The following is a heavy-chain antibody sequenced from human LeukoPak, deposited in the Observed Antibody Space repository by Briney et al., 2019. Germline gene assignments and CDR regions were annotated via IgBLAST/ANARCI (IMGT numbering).Heavy chain of an antibody. CDR2: ISGSGGGT. CDR3: ARDSSCYAEFDY. J-gene: IGHJ4*02. CDR1: GFTFSTYA. Sequence: GGSLRLSCAASGFTFSTYAMTWVRQAPGKGLEWVSAISGSGGGTYYADSVKGRFTISRDNSKNTLYLQMNSLKAEDTAVYYCARDSSCYAEFDYWGQGTLVTVSS. D-gene: IGHD3-22*01. V-gene: IGHV3-23*01.